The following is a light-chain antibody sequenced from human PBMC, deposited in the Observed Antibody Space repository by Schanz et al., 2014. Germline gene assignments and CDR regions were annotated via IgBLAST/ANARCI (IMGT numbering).Light chain of an antibody. CDR2: DVT. J-gene: IGLJ3*02. CDR1: SSDVGGSNY. Sequence: QSALTQPASVSGSPGQSITLSCTGTSSDVGGSNYVSWYQHHPGKAPKLMIYDVTNRPSGVSNRFSGSKSGNTASLTISGLQAEDEADYYCCSYAGSSTWVFGGGTKLTVL. CDR3: CSYAGSSTWV. V-gene: IGLV2-14*03.